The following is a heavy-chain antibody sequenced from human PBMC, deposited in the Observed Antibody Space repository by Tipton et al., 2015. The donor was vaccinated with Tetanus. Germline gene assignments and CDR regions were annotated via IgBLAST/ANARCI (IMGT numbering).Heavy chain of an antibody. CDR3: ARDRGEDWTNFYYMDV. J-gene: IGHJ6*03. D-gene: IGHD3/OR15-3a*01. V-gene: IGHV3-23*01. CDR1: GFTFSDYA. CDR2: VTGSGQTT. Sequence: SLRLSCAASGFTFSDYAMSWVRQAPGKGLQWVSVVTGSGQTTHYADSVKGRFTISRDNSKNTLFLQMSSLRVEDTGRYYCARDRGEDWTNFYYMDVWGKGATVTVSS.